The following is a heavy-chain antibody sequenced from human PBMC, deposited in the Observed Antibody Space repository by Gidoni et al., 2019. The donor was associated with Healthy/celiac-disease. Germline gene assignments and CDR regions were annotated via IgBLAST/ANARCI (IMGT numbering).Heavy chain of an antibody. J-gene: IGHJ4*02. Sequence: QVQLQESGPGLVKPSQTLSLTCTVSGGSISSGSYYWSWIRQPAGKGLEWIGRIYTSGSTNYNPSLKSRVTISVDTSKNQFSLKLSSVTAADTAVYYWARVRGNYLLDYWGQGTLVTVSS. D-gene: IGHD4-4*01. V-gene: IGHV4-61*02. CDR3: ARVRGNYLLDY. CDR1: GGSISSGSYY. CDR2: IYTSGST.